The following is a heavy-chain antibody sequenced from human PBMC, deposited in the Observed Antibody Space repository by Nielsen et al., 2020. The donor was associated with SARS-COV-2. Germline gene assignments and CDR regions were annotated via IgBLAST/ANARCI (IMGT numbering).Heavy chain of an antibody. D-gene: IGHD2-15*01. CDR2: IDWNDKK. CDR1: GYSLRTSGMS. V-gene: IGHV2-70*11. Sequence: SGPTLMNPTHTLTFSCTFSGYSLRTSGMSVRWIRQPPGKALEWLARIDWNDKKYYSTALKTRLAISKDNTENQVVLAMTNMDPVDATADFCAGYSTVLRAHDVWGQGTLVPVSS. CDR3: AGYSTVLRAHDV. J-gene: IGHJ4*02.